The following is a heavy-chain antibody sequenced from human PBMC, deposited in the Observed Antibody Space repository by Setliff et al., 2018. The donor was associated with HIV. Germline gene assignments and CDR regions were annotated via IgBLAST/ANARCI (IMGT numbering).Heavy chain of an antibody. CDR2: ISGGGGST. CDR3: AKDDYVWGNPFDY. CDR1: GFTFSSFA. J-gene: IGHJ4*02. D-gene: IGHD3-16*01. Sequence: GGSLRLSCAASGFTFSSFAMSWVRQAPGKGLEWVSGISGGGGSTYYADSVKGRFTISRDNSKNTLYLQMNSLRAEDTAVYFCAKDDYVWGNPFDYWGQGTLVTVSS. V-gene: IGHV3-23*01.